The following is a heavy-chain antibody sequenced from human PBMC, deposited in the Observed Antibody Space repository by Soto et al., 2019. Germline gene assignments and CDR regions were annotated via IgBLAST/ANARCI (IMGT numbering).Heavy chain of an antibody. CDR3: ARRITMVRGPYYYYAMDV. D-gene: IGHD3-10*01. CDR1: GFTFSSHT. J-gene: IGHJ6*02. Sequence: GGSLRLSCAASGFTFSSHTMNWVRQAPGKGLEWISYITSTSSTKNYADSVKGRFTISRDNANNSLYLQMNSLRDEDTAVYYCARRITMVRGPYYYYAMDVWGQGTTVTVSS. CDR2: ITSTSSTK. V-gene: IGHV3-48*02.